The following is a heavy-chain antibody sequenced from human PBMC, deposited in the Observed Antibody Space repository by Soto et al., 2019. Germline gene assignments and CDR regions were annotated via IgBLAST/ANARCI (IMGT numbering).Heavy chain of an antibody. CDR1: GYTFTRYT. CDR3: ARGIATGQLDP. Sequence: SVKFSCTASGYTFTRYTMNWVRQAPGQRLEWMGWINPDNGNTKSSQKFQDRVIITRDTSASTAYMDLSSLRSEDTAVYYCARGIATGQLDPWGQGTLVTVYS. CDR2: INPDNGNT. V-gene: IGHV1-3*01. J-gene: IGHJ5*02. D-gene: IGHD2-15*01.